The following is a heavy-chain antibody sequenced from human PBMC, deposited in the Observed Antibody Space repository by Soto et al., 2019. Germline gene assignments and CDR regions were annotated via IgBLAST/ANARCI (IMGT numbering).Heavy chain of an antibody. CDR2: ISSSSSYI. D-gene: IGHD3-3*01. V-gene: IGHV3-21*01. Sequence: EVQLVESGGRLIKPGGSLRLSCAGSGFTFSSYSMNWVRQAPGKGLEWVSSISSSSSYIYYADSVKGRFTISRDNAKNSLYLQMNSLRAEDTAVYYCARDLTIFGVVIPYYYYGMDVWGQGTTVTVSS. CDR3: ARDLTIFGVVIPYYYYGMDV. CDR1: GFTFSSYS. J-gene: IGHJ6*02.